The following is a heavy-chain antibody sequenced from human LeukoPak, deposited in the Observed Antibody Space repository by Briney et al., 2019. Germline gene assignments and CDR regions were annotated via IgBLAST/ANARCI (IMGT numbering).Heavy chain of an antibody. V-gene: IGHV1-69*05. CDR1: GGTFSSYA. CDR3: ARARPTIWYAFDI. J-gene: IGHJ3*02. Sequence: SVKVSCKASGGTFSSYAISWVRQAPGQGLEWMGRIIPIFGTANYAQKFQGRVKITTDESTSTAYMELSSLRSEDTAVYYCARARPTIWYAFDIWGQGTMVTVSS. D-gene: IGHD3-3*01. CDR2: IIPIFGTA.